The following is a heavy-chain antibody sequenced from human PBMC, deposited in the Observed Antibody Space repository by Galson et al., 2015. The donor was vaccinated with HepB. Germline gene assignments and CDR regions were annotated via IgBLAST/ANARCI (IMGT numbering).Heavy chain of an antibody. J-gene: IGHJ4*02. D-gene: IGHD6-13*01. Sequence: SLRLSCAASGYTFSGSAMHWVRQTSGKGLEWVGRIGSNGNSYAKAHGASGKGRFTIARDDSTNTADLQMNSLKAEDTGVYYCTRLGDLTGYSSSWGQGTLVTVSS. CDR3: TRLGDLTGYSSS. CDR1: GYTFSGSA. CDR2: IGSNGNSYAK. V-gene: IGHV3-73*01.